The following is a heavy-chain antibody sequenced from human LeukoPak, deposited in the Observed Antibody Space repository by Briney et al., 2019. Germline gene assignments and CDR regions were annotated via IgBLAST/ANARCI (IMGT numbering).Heavy chain of an antibody. V-gene: IGHV1-69*04. CDR1: GGTFSSYA. CDR2: IIPILGIA. J-gene: IGHJ4*02. CDR3: ASKADGYYFDY. Sequence: SVTVSCKASGGTFSSYAISWVRQAPGQGLEWMGRIIPILGIANYAQKFQGRVTITADKSTSTAYMELSSLRSEDTAVYYCASKADGYYFDYWGQGTLVTVSS. D-gene: IGHD4-17*01.